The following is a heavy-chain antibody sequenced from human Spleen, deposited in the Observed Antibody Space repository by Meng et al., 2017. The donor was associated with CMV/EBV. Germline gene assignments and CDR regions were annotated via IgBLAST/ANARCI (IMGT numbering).Heavy chain of an antibody. D-gene: IGHD3-3*01. CDR1: TFTSYY. J-gene: IGHJ4*02. Sequence: TFTSYYMHWVRQAPGQGLEWMGIINPSGGSTSYAQKFQGRVTMTRDTSTSTVYMELSSLRSEDTAVYYCARDRVTIFGVVTNVFDYWGQGTLVTVSS. CDR2: INPSGGST. CDR3: ARDRVTIFGVVTNVFDY. V-gene: IGHV1-46*01.